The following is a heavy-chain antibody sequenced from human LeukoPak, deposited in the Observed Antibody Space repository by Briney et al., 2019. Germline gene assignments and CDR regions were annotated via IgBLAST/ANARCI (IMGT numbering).Heavy chain of an antibody. CDR3: ARAARGAFDI. D-gene: IGHD6-6*01. CDR2: ISGSDAGT. J-gene: IGHJ3*02. CDR1: GFTFNNYA. V-gene: IGHV3-23*01. Sequence: GGSLRLSCAASGFTFNNYAMSWVRQAPGKGLEWVSAISGSDAGTYYADSVKGRFTISRDNSKNTLYLQMNSLRAEDTAVYYCARAARGAFDIWGQGTMVTVSS.